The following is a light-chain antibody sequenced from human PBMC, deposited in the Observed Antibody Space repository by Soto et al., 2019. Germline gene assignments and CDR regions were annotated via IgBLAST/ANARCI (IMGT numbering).Light chain of an antibody. CDR2: DVS. J-gene: IGKJ2*01. CDR1: QDITLY. Sequence: DIQMTQSPSSLSASVGDRVTITCQASQDITLYLNWYQHKPAKAPNLLIHDVSTLGTGVPARFSGRGSGTTFTLTIINLQPEDVATYYCQQYDSRPNTFGQGTK. CDR3: QQYDSRPNT. V-gene: IGKV1-33*01.